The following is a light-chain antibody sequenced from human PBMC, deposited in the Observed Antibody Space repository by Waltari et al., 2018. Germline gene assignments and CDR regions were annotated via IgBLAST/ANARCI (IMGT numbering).Light chain of an antibody. CDR2: EGT. Sequence: QSALTQPASVSGSPGQSITISCTGSGSDIGTYNLVSWYQHHPGQAPNLIIYEGTKRTSRSSDRFFASKSANTSSLTIAGLKAEDDADYYCDSYAGDINFGVFVSGTRVTVL. J-gene: IGLJ1*01. CDR1: GSDIGTYNL. CDR3: DSYAGDINFGV. V-gene: IGLV2-23*03.